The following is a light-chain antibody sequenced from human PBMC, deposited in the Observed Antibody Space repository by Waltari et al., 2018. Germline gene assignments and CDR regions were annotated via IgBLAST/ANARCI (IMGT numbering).Light chain of an antibody. CDR3: SSYISSSTLEL. CDR1: SSDAGGYNY. V-gene: IGLV2-14*03. Sequence: QSALTQPASVSGSPGQSITISCTGTSSDAGGYNYVSWYQQHPGKAPKLMIYDVSNRPSGFSNRFSGSKSGNTASLTISGLQAEDEADYYCSSYISSSTLELFGGGTSLTVL. CDR2: DVS. J-gene: IGLJ2*01.